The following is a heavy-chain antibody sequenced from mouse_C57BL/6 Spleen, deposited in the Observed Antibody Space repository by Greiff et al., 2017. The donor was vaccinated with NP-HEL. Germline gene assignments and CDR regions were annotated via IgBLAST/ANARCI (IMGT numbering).Heavy chain of an antibody. J-gene: IGHJ2*01. CDR1: GFNIKDDY. CDR2: IDPENGDT. Sequence: VQLQQSGAELVRPGASVKLSCTASGFNIKDDYMHWVKQRPEQGLEWIGWIDPENGDTEYASKFQGKATITADTSSNTAYLQLSSLTSEDTAVYYCTRVTTVVAPGYWGQGTTLTVSS. V-gene: IGHV14-4*01. CDR3: TRVTTVVAPGY. D-gene: IGHD1-1*01.